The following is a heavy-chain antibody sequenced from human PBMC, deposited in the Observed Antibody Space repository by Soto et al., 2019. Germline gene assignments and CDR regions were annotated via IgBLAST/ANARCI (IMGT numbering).Heavy chain of an antibody. V-gene: IGHV4-30-4*01. D-gene: IGHD5-12*01. CDR1: GGSISSGDYY. CDR3: ARDRVIDSGFNLPAYYYYGMDV. Sequence: QVQLQESGPGLVKPSQTLSLTCTVSGGSISSGDYYWSWIRQPPGKGLEWIGYIYYSGSTYYNPSLKSRVTISVDTSKNQFSLKLSSVTAADTAVYYCARDRVIDSGFNLPAYYYYGMDVWGQGTTVTVSS. J-gene: IGHJ6*02. CDR2: IYYSGST.